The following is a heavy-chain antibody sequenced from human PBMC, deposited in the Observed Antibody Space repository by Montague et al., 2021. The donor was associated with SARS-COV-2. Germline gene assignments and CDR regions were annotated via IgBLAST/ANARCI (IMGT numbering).Heavy chain of an antibody. Sequence: SLRLSCAASGFTFSSNHMSWVRQAPGKGLEWVSAIYSGGTTYYADSVKDRFTISSDKTKNTLYLLINSLRAEDTAVYYCARALSYSNYFDPWGQGTLVSVSS. CDR1: GFTFSSNH. CDR3: ARALSYSNYFDP. J-gene: IGHJ5*02. V-gene: IGHV3-66*01. D-gene: IGHD5-24*01. CDR2: IYSGGTT.